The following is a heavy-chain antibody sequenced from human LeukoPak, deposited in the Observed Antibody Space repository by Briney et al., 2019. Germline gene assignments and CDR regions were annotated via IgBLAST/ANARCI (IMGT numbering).Heavy chain of an antibody. Sequence: GGSLRLSCAASGFTFSSFAMIWVRQPPGKGLEWVSSIFPTSREIHYADSVRGRFTISRGNSKNTLCLQMNSLRAEDTAVYYCAKDLARELLLFLMDVWGKGTTVTISS. V-gene: IGHV3-23*01. D-gene: IGHD1-26*01. CDR2: IFPTSREI. CDR3: AKDLARELLLFLMDV. J-gene: IGHJ6*03. CDR1: GFTFSSFA.